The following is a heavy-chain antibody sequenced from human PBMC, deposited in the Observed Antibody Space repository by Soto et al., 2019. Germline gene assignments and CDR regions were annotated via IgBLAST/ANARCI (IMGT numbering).Heavy chain of an antibody. V-gene: IGHV1-69*01. CDR3: VRSVTVYSAVVLYFYAMDV. Sequence: VQLVQSGAEVKKAGPSVKVACKVSGGTFNKYVISWLRQAPGQGLELMGCVIPLFGRANYEQKVQDGVTITADESKSAAYMELSSLTSDDKAIFFCVRSVTVYSAVVLYFYAMDVWGQGPTVTVSS. D-gene: IGHD2-15*01. CDR2: VIPLFGRA. CDR1: GGTFNKYV. J-gene: IGHJ6*02.